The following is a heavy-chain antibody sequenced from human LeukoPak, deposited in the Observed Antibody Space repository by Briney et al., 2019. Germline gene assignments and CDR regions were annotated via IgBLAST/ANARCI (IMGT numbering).Heavy chain of an antibody. D-gene: IGHD3-16*02. J-gene: IGHJ6*03. CDR3: TRGSRGSYRLYYYYVDV. Sequence: GGSLRLSCTGSGFTFGDYSMSWVRQAPGKGLEWVGFITSKAYGGTTDYAASVKGRFAISRDDSKSIVYLQMNSLKTEDRAVYFCTRGSRGSYRLYYYYVDVWGQGTTVTISS. CDR2: ITSKAYGGTT. V-gene: IGHV3-49*04. CDR1: GFTFGDYS.